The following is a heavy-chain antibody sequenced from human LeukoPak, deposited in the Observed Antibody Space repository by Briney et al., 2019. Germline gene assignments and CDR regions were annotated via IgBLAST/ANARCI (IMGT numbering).Heavy chain of an antibody. D-gene: IGHD3-10*02. V-gene: IGHV3-48*03. Sequence: GGSLRLSCAASGFTFSDYEINWVRQAPGKGLEWVSCISTSGSTTYYADSVKGRFTISRDSAKNSLFLQMNTLTVEDTAVYYCARGALHVFDYWGQGTPVTVSS. CDR3: ARGALHVFDY. CDR2: ISTSGSTT. J-gene: IGHJ4*02. CDR1: GFTFSDYE.